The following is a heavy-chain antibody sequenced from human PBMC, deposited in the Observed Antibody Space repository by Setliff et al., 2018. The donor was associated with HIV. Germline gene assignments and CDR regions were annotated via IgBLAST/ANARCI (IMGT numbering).Heavy chain of an antibody. CDR2: ISGSSTYT. Sequence: PGGSLRLSCAASGFTFSSYNMNWVRQAPGKGLEWVSSISGSSTYTYYADSVKGRFTISRDNARDSLFLQMNTLRAEDTAVYYCAREVVGAPSAFDIWGQGTMVTVSS. J-gene: IGHJ3*02. CDR3: AREVVGAPSAFDI. V-gene: IGHV3-21*01. D-gene: IGHD1-26*01. CDR1: GFTFSSYN.